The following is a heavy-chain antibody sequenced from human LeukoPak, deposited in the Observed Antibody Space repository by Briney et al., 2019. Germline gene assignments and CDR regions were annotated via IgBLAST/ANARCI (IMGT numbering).Heavy chain of an antibody. D-gene: IGHD2-8*01. Sequence: PGGSLRLSCAASGFTFSSYAMSWVRQAPGKVLEWVSAISSSGGNTYYADSVKGRFTISRDDSKNTLYLQMNSLRAEDTAVYYCAKDRRTNGVWGQGTLVTVSS. CDR3: AKDRRTNGV. J-gene: IGHJ4*02. V-gene: IGHV3-23*01. CDR1: GFTFSSYA. CDR2: ISSSGGNT.